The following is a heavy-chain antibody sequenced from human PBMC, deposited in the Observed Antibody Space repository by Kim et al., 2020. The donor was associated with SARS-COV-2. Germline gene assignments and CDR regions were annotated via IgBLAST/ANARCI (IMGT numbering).Heavy chain of an antibody. V-gene: IGHV1-69*13. CDR2: IIPIFGTA. J-gene: IGHJ5*02. D-gene: IGHD3-10*01. CDR3: ARTSYITMVRGVIGWFDP. Sequence: SVKVSCKASGGTFSSYAISWVRQAPGQGLEWMGGIIPIFGTANYAQKFQGRVTITADESTSTASMELSSLRSEDTAVYYCARTSYITMVRGVIGWFDPWGQGTLVTVSS. CDR1: GGTFSSYA.